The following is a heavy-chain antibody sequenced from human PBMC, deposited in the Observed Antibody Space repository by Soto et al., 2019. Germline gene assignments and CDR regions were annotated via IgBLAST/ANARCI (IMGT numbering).Heavy chain of an antibody. D-gene: IGHD3-22*01. CDR1: GYTFTGYY. Sequence: ASVKVSCKASGYTFTGYYMHWVRQAPGQGLEWMGWINPNSGDTNYAQKFQGRVTMTRDTSISTAYMELSRLRSDDTAVYYCARYPPPRIVVVSATEDGDGYWGQGTLVTVS. CDR2: INPNSGDT. J-gene: IGHJ4*02. V-gene: IGHV1-2*02. CDR3: ARYPPPRIVVVSATEDGDGY.